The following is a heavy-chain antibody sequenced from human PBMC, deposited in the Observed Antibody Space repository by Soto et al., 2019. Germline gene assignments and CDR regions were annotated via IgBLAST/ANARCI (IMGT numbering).Heavy chain of an antibody. CDR1: GGYISTYY. CDR3: ARTPGWYFDV. CDR2: THASGNT. J-gene: IGHJ4*02. V-gene: IGHV4-4*07. D-gene: IGHD6-19*01. Sequence: SETLSLTCNVSGGYISTYYWSWIRQPAGKGLEWIGRTHASGNTDYNPSLKSRVTMSVDTSKNQFSLRLTSLTAADTAVYYCARTPGWYFDVWGQGTLVTVSS.